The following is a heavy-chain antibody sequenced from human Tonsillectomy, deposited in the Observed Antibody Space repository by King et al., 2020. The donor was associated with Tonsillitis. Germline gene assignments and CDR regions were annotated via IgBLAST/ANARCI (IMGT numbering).Heavy chain of an antibody. Sequence: VQLVESGGGLVKPGGSLRLSCAASGFTFSNAWMSWVRQAPGKGLEWVGRIKSKTDGGTTDYAAPVKGRFTISRDDSKNTLYLQMNSLTTEDTAVYYCTTDPAEYYYYYYGMDVWGQGTTVTVSS. J-gene: IGHJ6*02. CDR3: TTDPAEYYYYYYGMDV. CDR2: IKSKTDGGTT. V-gene: IGHV3-15*01. CDR1: GFTFSNAW.